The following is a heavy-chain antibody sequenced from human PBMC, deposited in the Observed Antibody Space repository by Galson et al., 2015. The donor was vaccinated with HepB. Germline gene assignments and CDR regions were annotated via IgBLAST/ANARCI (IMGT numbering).Heavy chain of an antibody. CDR1: GFPFSSYA. CDR3: AKGLSSGWYTIDY. Sequence: LRLSCAASGFPFSSYAMSWVRQAPGKGLEWVSVISGSGGSTYYADSVKGRFTISKDNSKNTLYVQMNSLRAEDTAVYYCAKGLSSGWYTIDYWGQGTLVTVSS. V-gene: IGHV3-23*01. CDR2: ISGSGGST. D-gene: IGHD6-19*01. J-gene: IGHJ4*02.